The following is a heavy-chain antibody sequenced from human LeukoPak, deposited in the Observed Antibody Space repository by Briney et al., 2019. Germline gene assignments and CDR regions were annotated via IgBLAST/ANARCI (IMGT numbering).Heavy chain of an antibody. Sequence: GRSLRLSCAASGFTFSSYAMHWVRQAPGKGLEWVAVISYDGSNKYYADSVKGRFTISRDNSKHTLYLQMNSLRAEDTAVYYCARIVVVIRGGGDYFDYWGQGTLVTVSS. D-gene: IGHD3-22*01. V-gene: IGHV3-30-3*01. J-gene: IGHJ4*02. CDR1: GFTFSSYA. CDR3: ARIVVVIRGGGDYFDY. CDR2: ISYDGSNK.